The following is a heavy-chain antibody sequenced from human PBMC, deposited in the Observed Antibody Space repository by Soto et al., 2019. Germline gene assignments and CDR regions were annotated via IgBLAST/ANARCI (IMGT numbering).Heavy chain of an antibody. J-gene: IGHJ5*02. CDR1: GGSVSSGGYY. CDR2: IHYSGST. V-gene: IGHV4-31*03. CDR3: ARDTYYFGSSSDGLDT. D-gene: IGHD3-22*01. Sequence: PSETLSLTCNVSGGSVSSGGYYWSWIRQHPGKGLEWIGYIHYSGSTYYNPSLKSRVIIKLDKSKNQFSLKMISVTAADTALYYCARDTYYFGSSSDGLDTWGPGTLVTV.